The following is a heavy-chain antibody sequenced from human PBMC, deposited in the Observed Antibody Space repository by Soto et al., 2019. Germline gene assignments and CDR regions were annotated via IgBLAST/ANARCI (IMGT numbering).Heavy chain of an antibody. D-gene: IGHD3-22*01. J-gene: IGHJ4*02. Sequence: PGGSLRLSCAAPGFTFSNAWMSWVRQAPGKGLEWVGRIKSKTDGGTTDYAAPVKGRFTISRDDSKNTLYLQMNSLKTEDTAVYYCTTKGPYYYDSSGYYGAYWGQGTLVTVSS. CDR3: TTKGPYYYDSSGYYGAY. CDR2: IKSKTDGGTT. V-gene: IGHV3-15*01. CDR1: GFTFSNAW.